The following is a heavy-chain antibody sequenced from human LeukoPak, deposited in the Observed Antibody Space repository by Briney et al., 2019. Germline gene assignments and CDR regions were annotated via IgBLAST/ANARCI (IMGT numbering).Heavy chain of an antibody. CDR1: GFTFSNYA. CDR3: AKDRYGSSRTSAADY. D-gene: IGHD2-2*01. CDR2: TSGSGGST. Sequence: GGSLRLSCAASGFTFSNYAMSWVRQAPGKGLEWVSGTSGSGGSTNYADSVKGRFTISRDNSKNTLYLQMISLRADDTAVYYCAKDRYGSSRTSAADYWGQGTLVTVSS. V-gene: IGHV3-23*01. J-gene: IGHJ4*02.